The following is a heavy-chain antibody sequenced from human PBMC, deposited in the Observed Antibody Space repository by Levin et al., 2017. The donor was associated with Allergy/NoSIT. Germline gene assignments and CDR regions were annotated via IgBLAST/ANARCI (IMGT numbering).Heavy chain of an antibody. CDR1: GGSINNYH. CDR2: IYYTGST. D-gene: IGHD2-15*01. CDR3: ARDRVVASSGTYYYYGMAV. J-gene: IGHJ6*01. Sequence: ESLKISCIVSGGSINNYHWSWIRQPPGKGLEWIGYIYYTGSTNYNPSLKSRVTMSVDTSKNQFSLTLNSVTAADTAAYYCARDRVVASSGTYYYYGMAVWGQGTTVTVSS. V-gene: IGHV4-59*01.